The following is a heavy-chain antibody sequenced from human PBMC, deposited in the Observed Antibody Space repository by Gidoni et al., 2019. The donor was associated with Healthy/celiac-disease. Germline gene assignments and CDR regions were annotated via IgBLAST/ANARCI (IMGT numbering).Heavy chain of an antibody. D-gene: IGHD6-13*01. CDR1: GHTFPGNY. V-gene: IGHV1-2*02. Sequence: QVQLVQSGAEVKKPGASVTVSCKASGHTFPGNYMHWGRQAPGQGLEWMGWINPNSGGTNYAQKFQGRVTMTRDTSISTAYMELSRLRSDDTAVYYCARGQDGIAAAGTDYWGQGTLVTVSS. CDR3: ARGQDGIAAAGTDY. CDR2: INPNSGGT. J-gene: IGHJ4*02.